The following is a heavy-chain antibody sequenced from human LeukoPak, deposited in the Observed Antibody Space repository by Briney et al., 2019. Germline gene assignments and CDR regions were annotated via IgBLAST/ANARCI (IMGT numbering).Heavy chain of an antibody. D-gene: IGHD3-3*01. CDR2: ISGSGGST. Sequence: GGSLRLSCAASGFTFSSYAMSWVRQAPGKGLEWVSAISGSGGSTYYPDSVKGRFTISRDNSKNTLYLQMNSLRAEDTAVYFCAKAYYDFWSGSDHAFDIWGQGTMVTVSS. CDR3: AKAYYDFWSGSDHAFDI. CDR1: GFTFSSYA. J-gene: IGHJ3*02. V-gene: IGHV3-23*01.